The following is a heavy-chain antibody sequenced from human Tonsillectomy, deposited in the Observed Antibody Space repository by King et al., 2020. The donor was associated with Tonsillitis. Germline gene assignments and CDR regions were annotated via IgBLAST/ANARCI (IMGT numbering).Heavy chain of an antibody. D-gene: IGHD2-15*01. Sequence: QLVQSGGGVVQPGRSLRLSCAASGFTFSSYAMHWVRQAPGKGLEWVAFISYDGNNKYYADSVKGRFTISRDNSKNTLYLQMNSLRAEDTAVYYCARDAQGYCSGGSCYYFDYWGQGTLVTVSS. J-gene: IGHJ4*02. CDR2: ISYDGNNK. V-gene: IGHV3-30*04. CDR3: ARDAQGYCSGGSCYYFDY. CDR1: GFTFSSYA.